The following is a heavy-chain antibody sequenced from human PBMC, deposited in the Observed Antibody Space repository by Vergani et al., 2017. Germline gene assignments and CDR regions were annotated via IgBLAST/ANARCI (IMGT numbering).Heavy chain of an antibody. CDR2: IVVGSGNT. D-gene: IGHD6-13*01. V-gene: IGHV1-58*01. J-gene: IGHJ5*02. CDR3: AAENWKQLETGWFDP. CDR1: GFTFTSSA. Sequence: QMQLVQSGPEVKKPGTSVKVSCKASGFTFTSSAVPWVRQARGQRLEWIGWIVVGSGNTNYAQKFQERVTITRDMSTSTAYMELSSLRSEDTAVYYCAAENWKQLETGWFDPWGQGTLVTVSS.